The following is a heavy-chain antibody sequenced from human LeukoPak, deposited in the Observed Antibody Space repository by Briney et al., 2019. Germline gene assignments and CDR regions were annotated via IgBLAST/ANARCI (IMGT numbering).Heavy chain of an antibody. J-gene: IGHJ5*02. CDR2: IRSKAYGGTT. CDR3: SREAIVAAHWFDP. V-gene: IGHV3-49*04. CDR1: GFTFGDSA. Sequence: PGGSLRLSCTASGFTFGDSAMSWVRQAPGKGLEWVGFIRSKAYGGTTEYAASVKGRFIISRDDSKSTAYLQMNSLKTDDTAVYYCSREAIVAAHWFDPWGQGTQVTVSS. D-gene: IGHD2-15*01.